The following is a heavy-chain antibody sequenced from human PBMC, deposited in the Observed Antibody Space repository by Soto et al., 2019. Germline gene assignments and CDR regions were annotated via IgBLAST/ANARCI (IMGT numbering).Heavy chain of an antibody. Sequence: LSLTCTVSSGSISVTDVFWGWVRQPPGKGLEWIGNVDYSGTAYFSPSLATRVTFHVDTSKNQFSLTLYSVTAADPAVYYCARITGRHLDYWGQGSLVTVSS. CDR1: SGSISVTDVF. CDR2: VDYSGTA. D-gene: IGHD1-20*01. V-gene: IGHV4-39*01. CDR3: ARITGRHLDY. J-gene: IGHJ4*02.